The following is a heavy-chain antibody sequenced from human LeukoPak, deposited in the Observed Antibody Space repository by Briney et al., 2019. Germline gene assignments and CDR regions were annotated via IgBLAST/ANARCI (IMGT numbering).Heavy chain of an antibody. V-gene: IGHV3-30-3*01. D-gene: IGHD3-10*01. CDR1: GFTFSSYA. Sequence: GGSLRLSCAASGFTFSSYAMHWVRQAPGKGLEWVAVISYDGSNKYYADSVKGRFTISRDNAKNSLYLQMNSLGAEDTAFYYCAKDKISGVRGALDYWGQGTLVTVSS. CDR3: AKDKISGVRGALDY. CDR2: ISYDGSNK. J-gene: IGHJ4*02.